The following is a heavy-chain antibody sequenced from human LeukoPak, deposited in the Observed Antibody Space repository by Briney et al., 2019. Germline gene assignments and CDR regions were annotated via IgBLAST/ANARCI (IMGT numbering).Heavy chain of an antibody. CDR1: GFTFSSYA. D-gene: IGHD3-22*01. J-gene: IGHJ4*02. V-gene: IGHV3-23*01. Sequence: PGASLRLSCAASGFTFSSYAMSWVRQAPGKGLEWVSAISGSGGSTYYADSVKGRFTISRDNSKNTLYLQMNSLRAEDTAVYYCAKGDSSGYYYFLYYFDYWGQGTLVTVSS. CDR2: ISGSGGST. CDR3: AKGDSSGYYYFLYYFDY.